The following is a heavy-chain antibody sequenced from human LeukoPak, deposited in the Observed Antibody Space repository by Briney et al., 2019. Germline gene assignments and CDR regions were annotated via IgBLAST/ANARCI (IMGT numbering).Heavy chain of an antibody. J-gene: IGHJ4*02. CDR1: RFSFSSYA. D-gene: IGHD3-10*01. CDR3: AKVRWFGELSSDY. Sequence: GGSLRLSRAASRFSFSSYAMSWVRQAPGKGLEWVSAISGSGGSTYYADSVKGRFTISRDNSKNTLYLQMNSLRAEDTAVYYCAKVRWFGELSSDYWGQGTLVTVSS. V-gene: IGHV3-23*01. CDR2: ISGSGGST.